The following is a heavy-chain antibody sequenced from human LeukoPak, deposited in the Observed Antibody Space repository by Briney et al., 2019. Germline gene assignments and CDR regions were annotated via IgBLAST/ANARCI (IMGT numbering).Heavy chain of an antibody. CDR1: GGSISSYY. CDR2: IYYSGST. Sequence: SETLSLTCTVSGGSISSYYWSWIRQPPWKGLEWIGYIYYSGSTNYNPSLKSRVTISVDASKNQFSLKLSSVTAADTAVYYCARAPLRSTATMFDYWGQGTLVTVSS. J-gene: IGHJ4*02. D-gene: IGHD4-17*01. CDR3: ARAPLRSTATMFDY. V-gene: IGHV4-59*01.